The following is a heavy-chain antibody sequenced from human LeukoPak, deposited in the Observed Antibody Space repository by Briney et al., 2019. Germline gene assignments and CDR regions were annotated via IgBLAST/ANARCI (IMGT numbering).Heavy chain of an antibody. CDR1: GDSVSTKTAA. Sequence: SQTLSLTCAISGDSVSTKTAAWNWIRQSPSRGLEWLGRTYYRSTWYNDYAVSVRGRITVNPDTSKNQFSLHLNSVTPEDTAVYYCARRLTQYDCFDPWGQGILVTVSS. CDR3: ARRLTQYDCFDP. CDR2: TYYRSTWYN. D-gene: IGHD2-2*01. V-gene: IGHV6-1*01. J-gene: IGHJ5*02.